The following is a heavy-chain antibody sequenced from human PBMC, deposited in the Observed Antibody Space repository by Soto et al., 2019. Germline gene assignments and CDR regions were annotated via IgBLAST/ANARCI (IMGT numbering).Heavy chain of an antibody. CDR1: GFTFSSYA. CDR3: AKDNSPGPAGGWSDY. V-gene: IGHV3-23*01. Sequence: EVQLLESGGGLVQPGGSLRLSCAASGFTFSSYAMSWVRQAPGKGLEWVSAISGSGGSTYYADSVKGRFTISRDNSKNTLYLKMTSLRAEDTAVYYCAKDNSPGPAGGWSDYWGQGTLVTVSS. CDR2: ISGSGGST. J-gene: IGHJ4*02. D-gene: IGHD6-19*01.